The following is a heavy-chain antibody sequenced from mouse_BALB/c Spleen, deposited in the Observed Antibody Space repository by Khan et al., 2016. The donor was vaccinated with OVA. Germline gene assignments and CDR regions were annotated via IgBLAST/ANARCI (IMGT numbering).Heavy chain of an antibody. D-gene: IGHD2-1*01. V-gene: IGHV8-11*01. CDR3: TRSPISYGNYDLSYYFDY. J-gene: IGHJ2*01. CDR2: IWWNNNK. CDR1: GFSLSTYGIG. Sequence: KQSGPGILQPSQTLSLTCSFSGFSLSTYGIGVGWIRQPSGKGLEWLAHIWWNNNKYYNTALESRLTISKDSSNNHVFLKLASVDTADTATYDCTRSPISYGNYDLSYYFDYWGQGTTLTVSS.